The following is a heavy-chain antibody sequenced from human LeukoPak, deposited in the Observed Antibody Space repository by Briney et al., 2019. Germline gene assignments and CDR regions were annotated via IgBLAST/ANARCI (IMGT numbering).Heavy chain of an antibody. Sequence: GGSLRLSCAASGFTFSSYWMHWVRQAPGKGLVWVSRINSDGSSTTNADSVKGRFTISRDNARNTLYVQMNSLRAEDTAVYYCARALTRGPHDCWGQGTLVTVSS. J-gene: IGHJ4*02. CDR3: ARALTRGPHDC. CDR2: INSDGSST. D-gene: IGHD1-14*01. V-gene: IGHV3-74*01. CDR1: GFTFSSYW.